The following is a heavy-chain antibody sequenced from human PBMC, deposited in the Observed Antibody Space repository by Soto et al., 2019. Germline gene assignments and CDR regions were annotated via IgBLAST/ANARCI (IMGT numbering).Heavy chain of an antibody. CDR1: SDSMNSGGYY. Sequence: QVQLQESGPGLVKPSQTLSLTCSVSSDSMNSGGYYWSWIRQHPGKGLEWIGYIYSNGDTYYNPSLKSRVTISVDTSKNQFSLNLTSVTAAETAVYYCARRGGSSSGYYDYAMDVWGQGTTVTVSS. V-gene: IGHV4-31*03. CDR2: IYSNGDT. J-gene: IGHJ6*02. CDR3: ARRGGSSSGYYDYAMDV. D-gene: IGHD6-6*01.